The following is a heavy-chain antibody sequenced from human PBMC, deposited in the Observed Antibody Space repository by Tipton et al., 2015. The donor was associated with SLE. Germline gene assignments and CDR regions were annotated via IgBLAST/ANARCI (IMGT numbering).Heavy chain of an antibody. J-gene: IGHJ4*02. CDR2: IYISGNT. Sequence: LRLSCTVSGGSMCSYYWSWIRQPAGKGLEWIGRIYISGNTNYNPSLKSRITMSVDTSKNQFSLKLRSVTAADTAVYYCAREGGLLRGFDYWGQGTLVTVSS. D-gene: IGHD1-26*01. CDR3: AREGGLLRGFDY. V-gene: IGHV4-4*07. CDR1: GGSMCSYY.